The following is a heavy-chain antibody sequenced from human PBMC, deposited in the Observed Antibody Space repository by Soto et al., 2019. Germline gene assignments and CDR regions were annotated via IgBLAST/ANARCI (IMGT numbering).Heavy chain of an antibody. CDR2: IRSKANSYAT. V-gene: IGHV3-73*01. D-gene: IGHD3-3*01. CDR3: SIFGVVTG. CDR1: GFTFSGSA. Sequence: GGSLRLSCAASGFTFSGSAMHWVRQASGKGLEWVGRIRSKANSYATAYAASVKGRFTISRDDSKNTAYLQMNSLKTEDTAVYYCSIFGVVTGWGQGTLVTVSS. J-gene: IGHJ4*02.